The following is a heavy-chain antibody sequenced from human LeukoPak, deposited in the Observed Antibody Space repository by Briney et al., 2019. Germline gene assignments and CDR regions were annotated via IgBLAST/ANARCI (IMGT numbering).Heavy chain of an antibody. CDR1: GYTFTNYA. V-gene: IGHV7-4-1*02. CDR3: ARDLKGITMIVALAY. Sequence: ASAKVSCKASGYTFTNYAINGVRQAPGQGLEWGGWINTKTGNPTYAQGFTGRFAFSLDTSVTTTYLQISSLKAEDTAVYYCARDLKGITMIVALAYWGQGTLVTVSS. D-gene: IGHD3-22*01. CDR2: INTKTGNP. J-gene: IGHJ4*02.